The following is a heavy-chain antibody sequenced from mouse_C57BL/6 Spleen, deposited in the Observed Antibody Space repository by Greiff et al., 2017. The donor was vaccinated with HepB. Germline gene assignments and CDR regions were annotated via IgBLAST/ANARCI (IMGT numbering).Heavy chain of an antibody. D-gene: IGHD2-5*01. CDR3: ARGGLYSNSPWFAY. CDR1: GYAFSSYW. V-gene: IGHV1-80*01. Sequence: QVQLKESGAELVKPGASVKISCKASGYAFSSYWMNWVKQRPGKGLEWIGQIYPGDGDTNYNGKFKGKATLTADKSSSTAYMQLSSLTSEDSAVYFCARGGLYSNSPWFAYWGQGTLVTVSA. J-gene: IGHJ3*01. CDR2: IYPGDGDT.